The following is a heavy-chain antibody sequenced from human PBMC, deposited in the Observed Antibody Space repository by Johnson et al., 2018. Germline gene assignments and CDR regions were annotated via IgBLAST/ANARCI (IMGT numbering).Heavy chain of an antibody. CDR3: ACHLGVAAPGYYSYGMDV. CDR2: IIPIFGTA. Sequence: QVQLVQSGAEVKKPGSSVKVSCKASGGTFSSYAISWVRQAPGQGLEWMGGIIPIFGTANYAQKFQGRVTITADESTSTAYMELSSLRSEDTAVDYWACHLGVAAPGYYSYGMDVWGQGTTVTVSS. CDR1: GGTFSSYA. D-gene: IGHD2-15*01. J-gene: IGHJ6*02. V-gene: IGHV1-69*12.